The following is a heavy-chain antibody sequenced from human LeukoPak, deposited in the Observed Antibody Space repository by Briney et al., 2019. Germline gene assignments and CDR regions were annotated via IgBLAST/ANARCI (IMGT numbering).Heavy chain of an antibody. CDR2: ISCYNGNT. CDR1: AYTFTRYG. D-gene: IGHD3-22*01. J-gene: IGHJ4*02. V-gene: IGHV1-18*01. Sequence: ASVKVSCKASAYTFTRYGISWVRQAPGQGLEWMGWISCYNGNTHYAQNYQGRLTMTTDTSTSTAYMELRSLRSDDTAVYYCARDPPNTSGYNAWFDYWGQGTLVTVSS. CDR3: ARDPPNTSGYNAWFDY.